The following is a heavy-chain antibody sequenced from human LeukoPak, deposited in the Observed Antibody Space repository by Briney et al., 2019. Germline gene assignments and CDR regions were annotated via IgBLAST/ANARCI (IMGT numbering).Heavy chain of an antibody. Sequence: PSETLSLTCTVSGGSIRIYSWSWIRQPPGGGLEGIGYVHYSGTTDYNPSLRSRVTISVDTSKNQFSLNLTSVTAADTAVYYCARGYRSDWHGELGYWGQGTLVTVSS. D-gene: IGHD6-19*01. CDR1: GGSIRIYS. CDR3: ARGYRSDWHGELGY. CDR2: VHYSGTT. V-gene: IGHV4-59*01. J-gene: IGHJ4*02.